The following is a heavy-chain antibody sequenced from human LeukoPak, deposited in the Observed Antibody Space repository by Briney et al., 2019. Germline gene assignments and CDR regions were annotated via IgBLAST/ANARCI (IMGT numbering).Heavy chain of an antibody. CDR2: IYHDGRNK. CDR3: AKDFRKYYYDSTGYRFDY. Sequence: GASLRLSCAASGFTFSSYAMSWVRQAPGKGLEWVELIYHDGRNKYFADSMKGRFTISRDNSKNTLYLQMDSLRAEDTAVYYCAKDFRKYYYDSTGYRFDYWGQGTLVTV. V-gene: IGHV3-30*04. D-gene: IGHD3-22*01. CDR1: GFTFSSYA. J-gene: IGHJ4*02.